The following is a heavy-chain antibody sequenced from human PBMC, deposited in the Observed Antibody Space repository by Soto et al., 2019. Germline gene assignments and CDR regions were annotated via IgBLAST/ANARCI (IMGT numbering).Heavy chain of an antibody. CDR2: INPDSGGT. J-gene: IGHJ6*02. CDR3: TREFVAVAGEYAMGV. V-gene: IGHV1-2*04. D-gene: IGHD6-19*01. CDR1: GYTFTDYY. Sequence: GASVKVSCKASGYTFTDYYIHWVRQAPGQGLEWMGWINPDSGGTNYAQNFQGWVTMTRDTSISTAYMELSRLRADDTAVYYCTREFVAVAGEYAMGVWGQGTTVTVSS.